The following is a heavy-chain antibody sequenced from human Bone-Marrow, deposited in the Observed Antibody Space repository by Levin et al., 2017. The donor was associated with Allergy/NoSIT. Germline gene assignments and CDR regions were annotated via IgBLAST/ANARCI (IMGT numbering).Heavy chain of an antibody. J-gene: IGHJ6*03. CDR2: ISYDGSNK. CDR3: ARTGPYYYYYYMDV. V-gene: IGHV3-30*03. CDR1: GFTFSSYG. Sequence: LSLTCAASGFTFSSYGMHWVRQAPGKGLEWVAVISYDGSNKYYADSVKGRFTISRDNSKNTLYLQMNSLRAEDTAVYYCARTGPYYYYYYMDVWGKGTTVTVSS.